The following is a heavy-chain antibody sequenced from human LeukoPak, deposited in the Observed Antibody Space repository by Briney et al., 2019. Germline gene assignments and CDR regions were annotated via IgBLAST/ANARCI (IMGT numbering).Heavy chain of an antibody. D-gene: IGHD3-3*01. V-gene: IGHV4-61*02. CDR2: TYISGTT. J-gene: IGHJ2*01. CDR3: ARDLDLYYFDL. Sequence: SETLSLTCTVSSGSISSSGYYWSWIRQPAGKGLGWIGRTYISGTTEYNPSLKSRVTISIDPSKSQFSLKMSSVTAADTAVYYCARDLDLYYFDLWGRGTLVTVSS. CDR1: SGSISSSGYY.